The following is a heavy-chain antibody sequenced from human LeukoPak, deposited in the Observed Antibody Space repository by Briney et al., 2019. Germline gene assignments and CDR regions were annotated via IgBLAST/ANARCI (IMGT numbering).Heavy chain of an antibody. Sequence: SETLSLTFAVSGYPISSNYFWGWSRQPPGKGLEGIGGIYHSGTTYYNPSLKSRVTLLLDTSKNQFSLKPSSVSAAHSDMCFCSNRVAPLEGDAWGFIGDYWGQGILVTVSS. D-gene: IGHD7-27*01. CDR2: IYHSGTT. CDR1: GYPISSNYF. CDR3: SNRVAPLEGDAWGFIGDY. V-gene: IGHV4-38-2*01. J-gene: IGHJ4*02.